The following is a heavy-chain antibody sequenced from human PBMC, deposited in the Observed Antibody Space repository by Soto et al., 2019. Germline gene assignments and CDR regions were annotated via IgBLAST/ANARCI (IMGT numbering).Heavy chain of an antibody. CDR3: ARSDSSGKD. CDR2: IYYSGST. CDR1: GGSISSYY. J-gene: IGHJ4*02. Sequence: SETLSLTCTVSGGSISSYYWSWIRQPPGKGLEWIGSIYYSGSTYYNPSLKSRVTISVDTSKNQFSLKLSSVTAADTAVYYCARSDSSGKDWGQGTLVTVSS. D-gene: IGHD3-22*01. V-gene: IGHV4-59*05.